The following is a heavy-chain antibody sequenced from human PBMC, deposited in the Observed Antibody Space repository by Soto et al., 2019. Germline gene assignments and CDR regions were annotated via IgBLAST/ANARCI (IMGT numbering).Heavy chain of an antibody. CDR1: AFSLSTGGVG. D-gene: IGHD2-21*02. J-gene: IGHJ6*02. V-gene: IGHV2-5*02. Sequence: SGPTLVNPTQTLTLTCTFSAFSLSTGGVGVGWIRQPPGKALEWLALIYWDDDKRYSPSLRSRLTITKDTSKNQVVLTMTNMDPVDTATYYCIQSRCGGDCLQSYASYYYYGMYVWGQGTTVTVSS. CDR2: IYWDDDK. CDR3: IQSRCGGDCLQSYASYYYYGMYV.